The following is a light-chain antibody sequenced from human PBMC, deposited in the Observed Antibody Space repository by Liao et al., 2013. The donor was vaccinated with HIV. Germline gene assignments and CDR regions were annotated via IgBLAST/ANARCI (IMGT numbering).Light chain of an antibody. J-gene: IGLJ2*01. CDR3: QAWDSSTHVV. CDR1: ALPKQY. Sequence: SYELTQPPSVSVSPGQTARITCSGDALPKQYAHWYHQKPGQAPVLVIYKDSERPSGIPERFSGSSSGTTVTLTISGVQAEDEADYYCQAWDSSTHVVFGGGTKLTVL. CDR2: KDS. V-gene: IGLV3-25*03.